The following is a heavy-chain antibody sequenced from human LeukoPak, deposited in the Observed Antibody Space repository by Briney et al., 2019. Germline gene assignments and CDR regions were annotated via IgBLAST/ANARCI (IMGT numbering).Heavy chain of an antibody. Sequence: ASVKVSCKASGYTFTSYYMHWVRQAPGQGLEWMGIINPSGGSTSYAQKFQGRVTMTRDTSTSTAYMELSSLRSEDTAVYYCATVAGTGDFDYWGQGTLVTVSS. D-gene: IGHD6-19*01. CDR2: INPSGGST. CDR3: ATVAGTGDFDY. J-gene: IGHJ4*02. CDR1: GYTFTSYY. V-gene: IGHV1-46*01.